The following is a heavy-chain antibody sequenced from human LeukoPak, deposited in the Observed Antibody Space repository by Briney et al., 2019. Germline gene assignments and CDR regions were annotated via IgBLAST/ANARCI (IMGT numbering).Heavy chain of an antibody. V-gene: IGHV1-18*04. Sequence: GASVKVSCKASAYRFTSYGMSWVRQAPGQGLEWMGWISSYNGNTKYAQKFQGRVTMTTDTSTSTAYMELRSLTSDDTGVYYCARGTISGADYYYMDVWGKGTTVTVSS. J-gene: IGHJ6*03. CDR2: ISSYNGNT. CDR1: AYRFTSYG. CDR3: ARGTISGADYYYMDV. D-gene: IGHD1-1*01.